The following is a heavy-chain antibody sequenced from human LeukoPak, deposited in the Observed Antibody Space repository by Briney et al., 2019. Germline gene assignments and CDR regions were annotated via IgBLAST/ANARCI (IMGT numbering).Heavy chain of an antibody. V-gene: IGHV3-49*03. CDR2: IRNKADGGTP. CDR3: TRDPPTRY. Sequence: GGSLRLSCTTSGFTFGDYTITWIRQAPGRGLEWVGFIRNKADGGTPEYAASVKGRFTISRDDSKNIAYLQMNSLKTDDTAVYYCTRDPPTRYWGQGTLVSVSS. J-gene: IGHJ4*02. D-gene: IGHD1-26*01. CDR1: GFTFGDYT.